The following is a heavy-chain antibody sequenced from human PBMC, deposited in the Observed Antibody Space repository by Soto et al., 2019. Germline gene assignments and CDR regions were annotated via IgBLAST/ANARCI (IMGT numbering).Heavy chain of an antibody. CDR3: AKRARPDFYYMDV. CDR2: VSGSGGST. D-gene: IGHD6-6*01. Sequence: GSLRLSCAASAFTFSTYAMTWVRQAPGKGLEWVSSVSGSGGSTYYADSVKGRFTISRDNSKNTVYLHMNSLRAEDTAVYYCAKRARPDFYYMDVWGKGTTVTVSS. CDR1: AFTFSTYA. V-gene: IGHV3-23*01. J-gene: IGHJ6*03.